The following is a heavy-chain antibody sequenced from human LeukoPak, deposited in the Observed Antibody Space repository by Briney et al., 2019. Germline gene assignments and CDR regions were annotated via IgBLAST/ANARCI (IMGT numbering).Heavy chain of an antibody. J-gene: IGHJ3*02. CDR3: ARDLVTMVFAFDI. CDR2: ISGSGGST. V-gene: IGHV3-23*01. Sequence: GGSLRLSCAASGFTFSSYAMSWVRQAPGKGLEWVSAISGSGGSTYYADSVKGRFTISRDNSKNTLYLQMNSLGAEDTAVYYCARDLVTMVFAFDIWGQGTMVTVSS. CDR1: GFTFSSYA. D-gene: IGHD3-10*01.